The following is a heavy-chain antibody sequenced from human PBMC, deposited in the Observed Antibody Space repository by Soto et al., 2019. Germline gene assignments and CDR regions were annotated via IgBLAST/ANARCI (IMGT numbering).Heavy chain of an antibody. Sequence: GASVKVSCKTSGYSFTYYGINWVRQAPGQGLEWMGWINPYNGNRNYAQRFEDRLTMTALTSINTVYMELKNLKSDDTAIYYCARDRLRGFDNSGFYSWGQGTPVTVSS. CDR3: ARDRLRGFDNSGFYS. CDR2: INPYNGNR. V-gene: IGHV1-18*01. D-gene: IGHD3-9*01. CDR1: GYSFTYYG. J-gene: IGHJ4*02.